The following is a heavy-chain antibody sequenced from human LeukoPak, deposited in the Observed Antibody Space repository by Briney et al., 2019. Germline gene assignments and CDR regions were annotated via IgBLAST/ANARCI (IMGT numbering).Heavy chain of an antibody. CDR3: ARSRSGTQPSDY. J-gene: IGHJ4*02. Sequence: ASVKVPCKASGYTFTGYYMHWVRQAPGQGLEWMGWINPNSGGTNYAQKFQGRVTMTRDTSISTAYMELSRLRSDDTAVYYCARSRSGTQPSDYWGQGTLVTVSS. V-gene: IGHV1-2*02. CDR1: GYTFTGYY. D-gene: IGHD6-19*01. CDR2: INPNSGGT.